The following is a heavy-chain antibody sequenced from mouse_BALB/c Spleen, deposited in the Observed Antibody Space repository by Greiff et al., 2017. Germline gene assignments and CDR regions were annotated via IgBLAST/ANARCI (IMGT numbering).Heavy chain of an antibody. J-gene: IGHJ1*01. D-gene: IGHD1-1*01. CDR2: ISSGSSTI. CDR1: GFTFSSFG. Sequence: EVKLVESGGGLVQPGGSRKLSCAASGFTFSSFGMHWVRQAPEKGLEWVAYISSGSSTIYYADTVKGRFTISRDNPKNTLFLQMTSLRSEDTAMYYCARKGYGSSYGGYWYFDVWGAGTTVTVSS. V-gene: IGHV5-17*02. CDR3: ARKGYGSSYGGYWYFDV.